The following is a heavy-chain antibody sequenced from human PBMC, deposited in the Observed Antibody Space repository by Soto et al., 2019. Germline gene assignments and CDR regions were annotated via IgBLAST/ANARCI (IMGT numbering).Heavy chain of an antibody. CDR3: ASTYTTSWSWFDP. D-gene: IGHD6-13*01. Sequence: QVTVKESGPVLVKPTETLTLTCTVSGFSLSNAGLGVSWIRQPPGKALEWLAHIFSNDEKSYSTPLKARLPPSXDXPKSQVVLTMTNMDPVDTATYYCASTYTTSWSWFDPWGQGTLVTVSS. CDR2: IFSNDEK. CDR1: GFSLSNAGLG. J-gene: IGHJ5*02. V-gene: IGHV2-26*04.